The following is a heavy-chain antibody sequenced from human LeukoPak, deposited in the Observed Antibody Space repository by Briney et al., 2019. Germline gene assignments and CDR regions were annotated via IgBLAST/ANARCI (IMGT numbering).Heavy chain of an antibody. Sequence: SETLSPTCAVYGGSFSGYYWSWIRQPPGKGLEWIGEINRSGSTNYNPSLKSRVTISVDTTKNQFSLKQSSMTGADTAVYYCARDPYSGAYGDTYDYYMDVWGKGTTVSISS. CDR2: INRSGST. D-gene: IGHD1-26*01. J-gene: IGHJ6*03. V-gene: IGHV4-34*01. CDR3: ARDPYSGAYGDTYDYYMDV. CDR1: GGSFSGYY.